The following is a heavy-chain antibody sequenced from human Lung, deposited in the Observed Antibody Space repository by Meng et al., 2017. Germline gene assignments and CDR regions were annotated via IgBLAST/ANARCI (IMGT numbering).Heavy chain of an antibody. Sequence: QVQLQQWGAGLLKPSETLSLTCVVSGGSFSDYYWSWIRQPPGKGLEWIGEINHSGSTNYNPSLGSRATMSVDTSQNNLSLKLSSVTAADSAVYYCARGPTTMAHDFDYWGQGTLVTVSS. D-gene: IGHD4-11*01. J-gene: IGHJ4*02. CDR1: GGSFSDYY. CDR2: INHSGST. V-gene: IGHV4-34*01. CDR3: ARGPTTMAHDFDY.